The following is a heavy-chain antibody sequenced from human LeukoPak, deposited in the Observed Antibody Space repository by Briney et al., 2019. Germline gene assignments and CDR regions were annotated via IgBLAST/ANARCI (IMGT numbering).Heavy chain of an antibody. CDR2: IKDDGTEK. CDR3: ARHSYSHGYFDY. Sequence: GGSLRLSCVDSGFTFSNYWMNWVRQPPGKGLQWVANIKDDGTEKYYVDSVKGRFTISRDNAKNSLSLQMKSLRAEDMAVYYCARHSYSHGYFDYWGQGTLVTVSS. V-gene: IGHV3-7*01. CDR1: GFTFSNYW. D-gene: IGHD5-18*01. J-gene: IGHJ4*02.